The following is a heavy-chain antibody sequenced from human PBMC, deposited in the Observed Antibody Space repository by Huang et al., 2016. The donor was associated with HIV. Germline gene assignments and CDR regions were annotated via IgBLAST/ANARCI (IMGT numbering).Heavy chain of an antibody. CDR3: ARGATLTGNTNFFDV. CDR2: IYPCYSDL. V-gene: IGHV5-51*03. CDR1: GYTFTNSW. D-gene: IGHD3-9*01. Sequence: EVQLVQSGAEVKKPGESLKISCKGSGYTFTNSWIGWVRQMPGKGLGWRGLIYPCYSDLRYSPSFQGQVTISADKSISTAYLLWSTLEASDTAMYYCARGATLTGNTNFFDVWGQGTMVSVSS. J-gene: IGHJ3*01.